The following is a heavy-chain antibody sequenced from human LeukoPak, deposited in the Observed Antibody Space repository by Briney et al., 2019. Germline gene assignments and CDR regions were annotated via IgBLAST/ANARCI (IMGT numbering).Heavy chain of an antibody. CDR3: ASSGYSYGPHYFDY. V-gene: IGHV4-4*02. Sequence: NPSGTLSLTCAGSGGSISSSNWWSWVRQPPGKGLEWIGEIYHSGSTNYNPSLKSRVTISVDKSKNQFSLKLSSVTAADTAVYYCASSGYSYGPHYFDYWGQGTLVTVSP. CDR2: IYHSGST. D-gene: IGHD5-18*01. J-gene: IGHJ4*02. CDR1: GGSISSSNW.